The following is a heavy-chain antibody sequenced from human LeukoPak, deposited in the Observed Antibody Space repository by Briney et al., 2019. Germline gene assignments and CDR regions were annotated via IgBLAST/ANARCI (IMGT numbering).Heavy chain of an antibody. D-gene: IGHD1-26*01. J-gene: IGHJ4*02. Sequence: GRSLRLSRAASGFTFSTYGMHWVRQAPGKGLEWVSVIRSGGSTVYADSVKGRFTISRDNSKNTLYLQMNSLRAEDTALYFCAKDDQVVGATSFDYWGQGTLVTVSS. V-gene: IGHV3-NL1*01. CDR3: AKDDQVVGATSFDY. CDR1: GFTFSTYG. CDR2: IRSGGST.